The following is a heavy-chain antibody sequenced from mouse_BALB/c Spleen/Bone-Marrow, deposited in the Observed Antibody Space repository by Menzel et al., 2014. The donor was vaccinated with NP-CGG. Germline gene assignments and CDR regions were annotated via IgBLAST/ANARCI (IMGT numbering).Heavy chain of an antibody. D-gene: IGHD2-1*01. CDR1: GFSLKNYG. CDR3: ARDRAYGNWYFDV. J-gene: IGHJ1*01. CDR2: IGTGRGT. V-gene: IGHV2-9*02. Sequence: QVQLQQSGPGLVGPSQSLSITCTVSGFSLKNYGVHWVRQPPGKGLEWLGVIGTGRGTNYNSALMSRLSISKDNSKSQVFLKMNSLQTDDTAMYYCARDRAYGNWYFDVWGAGTTVTVSS.